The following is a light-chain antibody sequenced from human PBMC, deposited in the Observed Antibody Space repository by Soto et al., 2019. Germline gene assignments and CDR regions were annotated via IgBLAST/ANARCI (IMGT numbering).Light chain of an antibody. CDR2: GAS. V-gene: IGKV3-15*01. CDR1: QSVSSSY. J-gene: IGKJ4*01. CDR3: QHYNNWLGT. Sequence: EIVLTQSPGTLSFSPGERATLTCRASQSVSSSYLAWFQQKPGQAPRLLIYGASTRATGIPDRFSGSGSGTEFTLTISSLQSEDFAVYYCQHYNNWLGTFGGGTKVDI.